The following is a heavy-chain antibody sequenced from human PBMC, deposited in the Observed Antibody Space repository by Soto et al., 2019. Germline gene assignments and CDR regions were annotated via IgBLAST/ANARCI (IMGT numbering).Heavy chain of an antibody. CDR2: ISGSGGST. J-gene: IGHJ4*02. CDR1: GFTFSNYA. V-gene: IGHV3-23*01. D-gene: IGHD6-13*01. CDR3: AKGYGSSWNYFDY. Sequence: EVPVLESGGGFIQPGGSLRLSCAASGFTFSNYAMTWVRQSPGKGLEWVSTISGSGGSTYHADSVKGRFTISRDNSKNTLYLQMNSLRAEDTALYYCAKGYGSSWNYFDYWGQGTLVTVSS.